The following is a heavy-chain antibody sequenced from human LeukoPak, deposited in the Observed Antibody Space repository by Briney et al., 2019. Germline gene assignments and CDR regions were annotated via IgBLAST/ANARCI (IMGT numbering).Heavy chain of an antibody. J-gene: IGHJ5*02. CDR2: IYTSGNT. Sequence: SETLSLTCTVSGGSISSYYWSWIRQPAGKGLEWIGRIYTSGNTDYNPSLKSRVTISVDRSKNQFSLKLSSVTAADTAVYYCARDHIAATTEGGFDPWGQGTLVTVSS. D-gene: IGHD6-13*01. V-gene: IGHV4-4*07. CDR3: ARDHIAATTEGGFDP. CDR1: GGSISSYY.